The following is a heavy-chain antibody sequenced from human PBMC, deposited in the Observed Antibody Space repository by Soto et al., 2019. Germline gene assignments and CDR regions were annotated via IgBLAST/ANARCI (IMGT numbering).Heavy chain of an antibody. V-gene: IGHV4-34*01. J-gene: IGHJ4*02. D-gene: IGHD2-2*01. CDR3: ARGGAGYCSSTSCSKLFDY. CDR2: INHSGST. CDR1: GGSFSGYY. Sequence: QVQLQQWGAGLLKPSETLSLTCAVYGGSFSGYYWSWIRQPPGKGLEWIGEINHSGSTNYNPSLKSRVTKSVDTSKHQFSLKLSSVTAADTAVYYCARGGAGYCSSTSCSKLFDYWGQGTLVTVSS.